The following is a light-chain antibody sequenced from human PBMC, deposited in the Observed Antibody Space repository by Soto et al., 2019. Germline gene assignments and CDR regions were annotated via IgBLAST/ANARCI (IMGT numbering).Light chain of an antibody. CDR3: SSYTSSSTYV. CDR1: ISDVVVYNY. Sequence: QSALTQPASVSGSPGQSITISFTVTISDVVVYNYVSFYQQHPFKAPKLMIYDFINLPSLFSNRFSVSNSGNTASLTISGXQAEDEDDYDCSSYTSSSTYVFGTGTKVTVL. J-gene: IGLJ1*01. CDR2: DFI. V-gene: IGLV2-14*01.